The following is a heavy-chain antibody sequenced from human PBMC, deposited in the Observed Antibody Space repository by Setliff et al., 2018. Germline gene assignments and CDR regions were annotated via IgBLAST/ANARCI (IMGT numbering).Heavy chain of an antibody. J-gene: IGHJ6*02. CDR2: IYPGDSDT. Sequence: GESLKISCKGSGYSFTSYWIGWVRQMPGKGLEWMGIIYPGDSDTRYSPSFQGQVTISADKSISTAYLQWSGLKASDTAMYYCARVTPDYYYYYGMDVWGQGTTVTVSS. D-gene: IGHD5-18*01. CDR1: GYSFTSYW. CDR3: ARVTPDYYYYYGMDV. V-gene: IGHV5-51*01.